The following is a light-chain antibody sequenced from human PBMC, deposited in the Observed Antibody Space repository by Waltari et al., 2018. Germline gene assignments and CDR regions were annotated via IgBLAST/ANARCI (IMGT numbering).Light chain of an antibody. J-gene: IGLJ3*02. CDR3: QTGGHGTWV. CDR2: VNSDDTH. Sequence: QLVLTQSPSASASLGASFKLTCTLSRGHSSNVIAWLQQQPEKGPRFLMKVNSDDTHSKGDEIPDRFSGSSSGAERYLTISSLQSEDEADYYCQTGGHGTWVFGGGTKLTVL. V-gene: IGLV4-69*01. CDR1: RGHSSNV.